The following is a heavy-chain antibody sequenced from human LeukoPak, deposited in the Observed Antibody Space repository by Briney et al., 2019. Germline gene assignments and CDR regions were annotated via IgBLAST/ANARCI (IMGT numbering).Heavy chain of an antibody. CDR1: GFTFTAAS. J-gene: IGHJ1*01. Sequence: GGSLRLSCATSGFTFTAASMSWVRQAPGKGLEWIGLIRSKVENETTGYAAPVKGRFSISRDDSKATLYLEMKGLKVDDTGVYYCTTGNPWGQGTLVTV. V-gene: IGHV3-15*05. CDR3: TTGNP. CDR2: IRSKVENETT.